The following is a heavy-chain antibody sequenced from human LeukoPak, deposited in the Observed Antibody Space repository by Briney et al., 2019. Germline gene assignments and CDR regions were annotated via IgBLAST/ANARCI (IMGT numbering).Heavy chain of an antibody. J-gene: IGHJ5*02. Sequence: ASVKVSCKASGYTFTSYGISWVRQAPGQRLEWMGWISAYNGNTNYAQKLQGRVTMTTDTSTSTAYMELRNLRSDDTAVYYCAREDRHMNWFDPWGQGTLVTVSS. V-gene: IGHV1-18*01. CDR3: AREDRHMNWFDP. CDR2: ISAYNGNT. CDR1: GYTFTSYG.